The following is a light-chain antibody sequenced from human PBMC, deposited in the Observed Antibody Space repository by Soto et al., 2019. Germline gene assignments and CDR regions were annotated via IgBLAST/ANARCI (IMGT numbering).Light chain of an antibody. Sequence: DIQMTQSPSTLSASVGDRVTITCRASQSMTSWLAWYQQKPGKAPKLLIYKASSLESGVPSRFSVSGSGTEFTLTISSLQPDDFATYYCQQYNSYPFTFGPGTKVDIK. CDR3: QQYNSYPFT. V-gene: IGKV1-5*03. CDR2: KAS. J-gene: IGKJ3*01. CDR1: QSMTSW.